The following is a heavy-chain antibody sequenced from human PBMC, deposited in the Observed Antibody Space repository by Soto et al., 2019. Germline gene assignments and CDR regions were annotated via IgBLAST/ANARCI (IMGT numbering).Heavy chain of an antibody. D-gene: IGHD4-17*01. V-gene: IGHV4-59*01. CDR2: IYYSGRT. CDR3: ARVGGDDFGDSGGFDY. J-gene: IGHJ4*02. Sequence: SETLSLTCTVSGGSIRDYFWTWIRQPPGKGLEWIGYIYYSGRTNYNPPLKSRVSISVDTSKNHFSLQLRSVTAADTAVYYCARVGGDDFGDSGGFDYWGQGTLVTVSS. CDR1: GGSIRDYF.